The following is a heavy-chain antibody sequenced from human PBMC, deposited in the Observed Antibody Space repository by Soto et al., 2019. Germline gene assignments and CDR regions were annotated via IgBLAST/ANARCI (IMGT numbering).Heavy chain of an antibody. V-gene: IGHV1-18*01. CDR1: GYTFTSYG. D-gene: IGHD3-10*01. J-gene: IGHJ6*02. CDR3: ARVFSLYGSGSYYGMDV. CDR2: ISAYNGNT. Sequence: QVQLVQSGAEVKKPGASVKVSCKASGYTFTSYGISWVRQAPGQGLEWMGWISAYNGNTNYAQKLQGRVTMTTDTSTSTAYMELRSLRSDDTAVYYCARVFSLYGSGSYYGMDVWGQGTTVTVSS.